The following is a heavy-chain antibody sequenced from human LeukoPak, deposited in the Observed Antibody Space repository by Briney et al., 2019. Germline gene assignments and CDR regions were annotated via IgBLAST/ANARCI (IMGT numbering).Heavy chain of an antibody. CDR3: ARGRTTRFFDY. D-gene: IGHD4-17*01. V-gene: IGHV3-23*01. J-gene: IGHJ4*02. CDR1: GFTFSNYA. Sequence: GALRLSCAASGFTFSNYAMSWVRQAPGKGLEWVSVISGSGGITYYEDSVKGRFTISRDNSKNTLYLQMNSLRAEDTAVYYCARGRTTRFFDYWGQGTLVTVSS. CDR2: ISGSGGIT.